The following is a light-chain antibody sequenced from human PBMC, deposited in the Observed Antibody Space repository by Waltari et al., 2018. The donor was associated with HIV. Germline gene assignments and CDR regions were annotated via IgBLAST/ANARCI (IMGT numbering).Light chain of an antibody. CDR2: EDN. CDR1: SGSIASNY. CDR3: QSYDSSTVV. J-gene: IGLJ2*01. V-gene: IGLV6-57*04. Sequence: NFMLTQPHSVSESPGKTVTISCTRSSGSIASNYVQWYQQRPGSAPTTVIYEDNQRPSWVPDRFSGSIDSSSNSASLTISGLKTEDEADYYCQSYDSSTVVFGGGTKLTV.